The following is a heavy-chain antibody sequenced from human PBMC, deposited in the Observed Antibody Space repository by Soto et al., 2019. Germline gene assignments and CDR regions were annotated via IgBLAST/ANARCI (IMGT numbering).Heavy chain of an antibody. Sequence: DVQLVESGGGLIQPGGSLRLSCAAFGLTISGKKYVAWVRQAPGKGLEWVAAIYDIDGSFYEDSVKGRFTNSSASSKTNVYLQMNDLRPDDTAVYYCATWHEREHAYDVWGQGTTVTVSS. CDR1: GLTISGKKY. CDR2: IYDIDGS. CDR3: ATWHEREHAYDV. J-gene: IGHJ3*01. V-gene: IGHV3-53*01. D-gene: IGHD1-1*01.